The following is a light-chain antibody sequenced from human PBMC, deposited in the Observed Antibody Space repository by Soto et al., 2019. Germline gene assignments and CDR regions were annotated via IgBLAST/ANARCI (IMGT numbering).Light chain of an antibody. V-gene: IGKV3-15*01. J-gene: IGKJ2*01. CDR2: GAS. Sequence: EIVMTQSPATLSVSPGERATLSCRASQSVSNNLAWYQQKPGQAPRLLIYGASTRATGIPARFSGSGSGTEFTLTISSLQSEDFAVYYCRQYNNWPHTFGQGTKLEIK. CDR1: QSVSNN. CDR3: RQYNNWPHT.